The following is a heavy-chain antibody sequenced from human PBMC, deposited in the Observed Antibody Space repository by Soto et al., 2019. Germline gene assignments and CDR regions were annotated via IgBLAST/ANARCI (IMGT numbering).Heavy chain of an antibody. D-gene: IGHD2-8*02. CDR1: GGSISSYY. V-gene: IGHV4-59*12. Sequence: SETLSLTCTVSGGSISSYYWSWIRQPPGKGLEWIGYIYYSGSTNYNPSLKSRVTISVDTSKNQFSLKLSSVTAADTAVYYCARDKITGLFDYWAQGTLVTVSS. J-gene: IGHJ4*02. CDR3: ARDKITGLFDY. CDR2: IYYSGST.